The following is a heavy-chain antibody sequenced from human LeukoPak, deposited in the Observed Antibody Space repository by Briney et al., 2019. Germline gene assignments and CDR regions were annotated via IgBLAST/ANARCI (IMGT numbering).Heavy chain of an antibody. CDR1: GFTFTAYL. J-gene: IGHJ4*02. CDR3: VRESEYYFDHSASFDY. V-gene: IGHV3-30-3*01. CDR2: MSSDGNAM. D-gene: IGHD3-22*01. Sequence: AGSLRLSCAASGFTFTAYLIHWVRKAPGKGLEWVAVMSSDGNAMFYADSVKGRFTITRDNSKNTLYLQMNSLRAEDTAVYYCVRESEYYFDHSASFDYWGQGTLVTVSS.